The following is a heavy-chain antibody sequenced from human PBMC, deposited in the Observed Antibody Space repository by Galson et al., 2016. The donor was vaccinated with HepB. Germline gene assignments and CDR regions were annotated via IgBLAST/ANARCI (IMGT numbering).Heavy chain of an antibody. CDR1: GGSFSGFH. CDR2: IYYSGST. D-gene: IGHD4-23*01. J-gene: IGHJ4*02. CDR3: ARHSGQHYDGDTFAY. Sequence: ETLSLTCAVYGGSFSGFHWSWIRQSPGKGLEWIGSIYYSGSTDYNPSLKSRVTISVDTSKNQFSLKLSSVTASDTAVYYCARHSGQHYDGDTFAYWGQGTMVIVSS. V-gene: IGHV4-34*01.